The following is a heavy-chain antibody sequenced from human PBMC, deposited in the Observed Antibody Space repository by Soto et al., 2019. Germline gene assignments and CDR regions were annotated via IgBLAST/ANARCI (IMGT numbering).Heavy chain of an antibody. CDR1: GFTFTSNP. CDR2: VSYDGSNK. Sequence: QVQLVESGGGVVQPGRSLRLSCAASGFTFTSNPMHWVRQAPGKGLEWVAVVSYDGSNKYYADSVKGRFTISRDNSSSTLSLQMKRLRAEDTAVYYCARDPNPAAAAYYYHFGMDVWGQGTTVTVSS. CDR3: ARDPNPAAAAYYYHFGMDV. D-gene: IGHD6-13*01. J-gene: IGHJ6*02. V-gene: IGHV3-30-3*01.